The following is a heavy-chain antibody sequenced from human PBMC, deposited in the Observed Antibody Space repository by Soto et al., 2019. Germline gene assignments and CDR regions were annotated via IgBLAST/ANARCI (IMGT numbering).Heavy chain of an antibody. Sequence: WALIRKPPGKRLEWIGNIYYSGTTSYNPSLKSRLTISVDTSKNQFSLNLSSVTAADTAVYYCARMTRYSISCYYFGSWGQRALGTVHS. J-gene: IGHJ4*02. D-gene: IGHD3-3*02. CDR3: ARMTRYSISCYYFGS. CDR2: IYYSGTT. V-gene: IGHV4-39*01.